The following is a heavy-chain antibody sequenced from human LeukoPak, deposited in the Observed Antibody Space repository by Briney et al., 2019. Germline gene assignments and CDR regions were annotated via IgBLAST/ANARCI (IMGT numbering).Heavy chain of an antibody. Sequence: GGSLRLSCAASGFTFNIYWMSWVRQAPGKGLEWVANIKQDGSAKYYVDSVKGRFTISRDNVNNSLYLQMNSLRAEDTAVYYCARGGGWYPDYWGQGTLVTVSS. J-gene: IGHJ4*02. V-gene: IGHV3-7*03. CDR3: ARGGGWYPDY. CDR1: GFTFNIYW. CDR2: IKQDGSAK. D-gene: IGHD6-19*01.